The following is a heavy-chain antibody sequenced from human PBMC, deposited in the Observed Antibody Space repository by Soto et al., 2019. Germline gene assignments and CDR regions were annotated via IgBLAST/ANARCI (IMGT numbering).Heavy chain of an antibody. Sequence: SETLSLTCTVSGGSISSYYWSWIRQPPGKGLEWIGYIYYSGSTNYNPSLKSRVTISVDTSKNQFSLKLSSVTAADTAVYYCARVNSSSFVDYWGQGTLVTV. CDR2: IYYSGST. D-gene: IGHD6-6*01. CDR1: GGSISSYY. CDR3: ARVNSSSFVDY. V-gene: IGHV4-59*01. J-gene: IGHJ4*02.